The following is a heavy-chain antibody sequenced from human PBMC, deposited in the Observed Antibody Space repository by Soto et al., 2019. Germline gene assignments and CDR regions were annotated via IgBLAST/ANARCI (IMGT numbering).Heavy chain of an antibody. V-gene: IGHV3-48*01. CDR2: ISSSSGTI. D-gene: IGHD6-13*01. CDR1: GFTFSSYS. J-gene: IGHJ3*02. Sequence: GSLRLSCAASGFTFSSYSMNWVRQAPGKGLEWVSYISSSSGTIYYGDSVKGRFTISRDNPKNSLYLQMNSLRAEDTAVYYCASGTSEDTFDIWGQGTMVTVSS. CDR3: ASGTSEDTFDI.